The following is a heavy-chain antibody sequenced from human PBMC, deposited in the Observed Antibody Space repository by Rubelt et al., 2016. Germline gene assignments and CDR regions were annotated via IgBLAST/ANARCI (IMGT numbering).Heavy chain of an antibody. J-gene: IGHJ4*02. Sequence: EVQLVESGGGLVQPGGSLMLSCAASGFTFSAYNMNWVRQAPGKGLEWVGRIGRRANSYATGSAALVKGRLTISRDASSDTAYLQMNSLRTEDTAVYYCATPSGYWGQGTLVTVSS. CDR2: IGRRANSYAT. V-gene: IGHV3-73*01. CDR3: ATPSGY. CDR1: GFTFSAYN.